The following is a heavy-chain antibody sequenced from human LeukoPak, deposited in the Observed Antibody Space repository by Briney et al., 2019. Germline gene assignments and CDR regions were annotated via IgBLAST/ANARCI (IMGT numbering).Heavy chain of an antibody. V-gene: IGHV3-48*03. J-gene: IGHJ6*04. Sequence: PGRSLRLSCAASGFTFSSYEMNWVRQAPGKGLEWVSYISSSGSTIYYADSVKGRFTISRDHAKNSLYLQMNSLRAEDTAVYYCAELGITMIGGVWGKGTTVTISS. D-gene: IGHD3-10*02. CDR2: ISSSGSTI. CDR3: AELGITMIGGV. CDR1: GFTFSSYE.